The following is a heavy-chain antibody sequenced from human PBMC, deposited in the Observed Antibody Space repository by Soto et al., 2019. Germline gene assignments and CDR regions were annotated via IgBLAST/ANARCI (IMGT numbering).Heavy chain of an antibody. CDR3: ARDTGTTAFGY. V-gene: IGHV1-69*06. CDR2: IIPIFGTA. CDR1: GGTFSSYA. J-gene: IGHJ4*02. Sequence: ASVKVSCKASGGTFSSYAISWLRQAPGQGLEWMGGIIPIFGTANYAQKFQGRVTIAADKSTSTAYMELSSLRSEDTAVYYCARDTGTTAFGYWGQGTLVTVSS. D-gene: IGHD1-7*01.